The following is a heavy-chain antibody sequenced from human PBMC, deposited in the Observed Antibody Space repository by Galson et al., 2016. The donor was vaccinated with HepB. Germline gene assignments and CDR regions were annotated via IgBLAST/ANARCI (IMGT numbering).Heavy chain of an antibody. CDR2: IYYTGNT. Sequence: SETLSLTCTVSGGSINSATYHWGWIRQPPGQGLEWVGNIYYTGNTYYTPSLKSRLSISVDTSKNQFSLKLSSVTAADTAAYYCARLLADYGPFESWGQGTLVTVSS. CDR3: ARLLADYGPFES. CDR1: GGSINSATYH. J-gene: IGHJ4*02. V-gene: IGHV4-39*01. D-gene: IGHD4-17*01.